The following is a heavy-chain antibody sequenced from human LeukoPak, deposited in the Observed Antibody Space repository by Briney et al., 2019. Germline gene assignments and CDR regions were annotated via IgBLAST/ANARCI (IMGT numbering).Heavy chain of an antibody. CDR3: AREIYGSSGYIDY. CDR1: GFTVSSNY. Sequence: PGGSLRLSCAASGFTVSSNYMSWVRQAPGKGLEWVSVIYSGGSTYYADSVKGRFTISRDNSKNTLYLQMNSLRAEDTAVYYCAREIYGSSGYIDYWGQGTLVTVSS. J-gene: IGHJ4*02. CDR2: IYSGGST. D-gene: IGHD3-22*01. V-gene: IGHV3-66*01.